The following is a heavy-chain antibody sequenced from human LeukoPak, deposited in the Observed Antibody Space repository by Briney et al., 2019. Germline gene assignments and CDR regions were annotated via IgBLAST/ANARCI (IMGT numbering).Heavy chain of an antibody. J-gene: IGHJ4*02. CDR1: GFKVSTNY. Sequence: PGGSLRLSCAASGFKVSTNYMSWVRQAPGKGLEWVSVIYSGGSLYYADSVKGRFTISRDNSKNTPYLQMSSLRAEDTAVYYCARGGSSGYYLAYWGQGTLVTVSS. CDR2: IYSGGSL. V-gene: IGHV3-53*01. D-gene: IGHD3-22*01. CDR3: ARGGSSGYYLAY.